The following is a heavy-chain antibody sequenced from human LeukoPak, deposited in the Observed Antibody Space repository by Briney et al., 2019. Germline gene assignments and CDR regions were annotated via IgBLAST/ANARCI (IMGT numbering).Heavy chain of an antibody. V-gene: IGHV3-15*01. CDR2: IKTKADGPS. Sequence: PGGSLRLSCAASGFTFSSYAMSWVRQAPGKGLEWVARIKTKADGPSEYATPVQGRFIISRDDSQNMVYLQMSSLRSDDTAVYYCVWSSTWDKRFYLDQWGQGTLVTVSS. CDR1: GFTFSSYA. CDR3: VWSSTWDKRFYLDQ. D-gene: IGHD6-6*01. J-gene: IGHJ4*02.